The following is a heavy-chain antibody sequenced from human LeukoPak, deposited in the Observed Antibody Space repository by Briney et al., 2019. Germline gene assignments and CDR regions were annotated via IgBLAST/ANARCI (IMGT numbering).Heavy chain of an antibody. CDR1: GDSVSSNSAA. D-gene: IGHD6-19*01. V-gene: IGHV6-1*01. CDR2: TYYRSKWYN. Sequence: SQTLSLTCAISGDSVSSNSAAWNWIRQSPSRGLEWLGRTYYRSKWYNDYAVSVKSRITINPDTSKNQFSLQLNSVTPEDTAVYYCASTYSSGWTIHNWFDPWGQGTLVTVSS. J-gene: IGHJ5*02. CDR3: ASTYSSGWTIHNWFDP.